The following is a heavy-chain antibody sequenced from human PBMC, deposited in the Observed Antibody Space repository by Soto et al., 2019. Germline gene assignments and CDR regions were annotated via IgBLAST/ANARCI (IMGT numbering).Heavy chain of an antibody. CDR2: LCYGGET. CDR3: SRRAPEGFDP. CDR1: GDSISRSSYC. V-gene: IGHV4-39*02. Sequence: PSETLSLTCTVSGDSISRSSYCWGWIRHPPGKGLEWIGSLCYGGETYYSPSLKSRVIVSVDSSKNHLSLNLSSVTAADTAVYYCSRRAPEGFDPWGQGTLVTVSS. J-gene: IGHJ5*02.